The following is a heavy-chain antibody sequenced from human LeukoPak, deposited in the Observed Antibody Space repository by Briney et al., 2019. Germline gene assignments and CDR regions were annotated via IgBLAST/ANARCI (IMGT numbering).Heavy chain of an antibody. J-gene: IGHJ4*02. V-gene: IGHV3-74*03. CDR2: ISGDGSDI. D-gene: IGHD1-20*01. CDR1: GFTFSGNW. CDR3: VSLGGITVTGPYDFDC. Sequence: PGGSLRLSCVASGFTFSGNWMNWVRQAPGKGLVWVSRISGDGSDITYADSVKGRFTISGDNARNTLYLQMNSLRVEDTAVYYCVSLGGITVTGPYDFDCWGQGTVVTVSS.